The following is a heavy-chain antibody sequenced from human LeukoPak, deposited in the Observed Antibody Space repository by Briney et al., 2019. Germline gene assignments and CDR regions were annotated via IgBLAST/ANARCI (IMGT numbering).Heavy chain of an antibody. J-gene: IGHJ6*03. V-gene: IGHV4-39*07. CDR2: IYYSGST. CDR1: GGSISSSSYY. CDR3: AGRKYYYYYMDV. Sequence: SETLSLTCTVSGGSISSSSYYWGWIRQPPGKGLEWIGSIYYSGSTYYNPSLKSRVTISVDTSKNQFSLKLSSVTAADTAVYYCAGRKYYYYYMDVWGKGTTVTISS. D-gene: IGHD1-26*01.